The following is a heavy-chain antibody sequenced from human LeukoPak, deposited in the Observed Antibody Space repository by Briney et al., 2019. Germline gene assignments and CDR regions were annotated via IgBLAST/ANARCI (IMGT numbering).Heavy chain of an antibody. CDR1: GFTVSSNY. V-gene: IGHV3-23*01. D-gene: IGHD3-10*01. Sequence: GGSLRLSCAASGFTVSSNYMSWVRQAPGKGLEWVSAISGSGGSTYYADSVKGRFTISRDNSKNTLYLQMNSLRAEDTAVYYRAKVGVLWFGDPVDYWGQGTLVTVSS. J-gene: IGHJ4*02. CDR3: AKVGVLWFGDPVDY. CDR2: ISGSGGST.